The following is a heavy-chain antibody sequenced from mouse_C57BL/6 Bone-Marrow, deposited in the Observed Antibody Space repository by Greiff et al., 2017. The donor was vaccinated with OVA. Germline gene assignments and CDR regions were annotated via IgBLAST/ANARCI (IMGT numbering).Heavy chain of an antibody. CDR2: IYPRSGNT. J-gene: IGHJ3*01. Sequence: QVQLQQSGAELARPGASVKLSCTASGYTFTSYGISWVKQRTGQGLEWIGEIYPRSGNTYYNEKFKGKATLTADKSSSTAYMELRSLTSEDSAVYVCARYYYGSSYGFAYWGQGTLVTVSA. D-gene: IGHD1-1*01. CDR1: GYTFTSYG. CDR3: ARYYYGSSYGFAY. V-gene: IGHV1-81*01.